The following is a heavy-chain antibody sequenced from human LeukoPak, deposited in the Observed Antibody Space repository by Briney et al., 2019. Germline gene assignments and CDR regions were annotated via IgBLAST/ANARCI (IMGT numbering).Heavy chain of an antibody. Sequence: GASVKVSCKASGGTFSSYAISWVREAPGQGVEWMGGIIPIFGTANYAQKFQGRVTITADKSTSTAFMELSSLRSEDTAVYYCARSRITMVRERSLPRSAFDIWGQRTMVTVSS. CDR2: IIPIFGTA. D-gene: IGHD3-10*01. J-gene: IGHJ3*02. CDR3: ARSRITMVRERSLPRSAFDI. V-gene: IGHV1-69*06. CDR1: GGTFSSYA.